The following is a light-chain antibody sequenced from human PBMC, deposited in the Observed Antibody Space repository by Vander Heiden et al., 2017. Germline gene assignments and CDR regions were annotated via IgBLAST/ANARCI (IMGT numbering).Light chain of an antibody. J-gene: IGLJ3*02. CDR1: SSNIGGNT. CDR3: ASWDDSLFGWL. CDR2: SNN. Sequence: QSVLTQPPSASGTPGQRVTIACSGSSSNIGGNTVNWYQQLPGTAPKLLIYSNNQRPSGVPDRFSGSRSGTSASLAISGLQSEDEADYYCASWDDSLFGWLFGGGTKLTVL. V-gene: IGLV1-44*01.